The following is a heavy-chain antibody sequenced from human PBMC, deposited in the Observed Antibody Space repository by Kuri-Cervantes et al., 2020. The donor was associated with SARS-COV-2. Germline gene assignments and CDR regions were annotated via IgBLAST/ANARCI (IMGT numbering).Heavy chain of an antibody. V-gene: IGHV1-18*01. CDR1: GYTFTSYG. D-gene: IGHD3/OR15-3a*01. CDR3: AGDAMIITLFGLENWVDA. Sequence: ASVKVSCKASGYTFTSYGISWVRQAPGQGLEWMGWISAYNGNTNYAQKLQGGVTMTTDTSTNTAYMEMSSLRSEDTAIYYCAGDAMIITLFGLENWVDAWGQGTLVTVSS. CDR2: ISAYNGNT. J-gene: IGHJ5*02.